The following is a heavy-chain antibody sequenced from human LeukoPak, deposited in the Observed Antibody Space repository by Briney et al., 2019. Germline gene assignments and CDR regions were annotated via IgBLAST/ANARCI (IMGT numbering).Heavy chain of an antibody. Sequence: SETLSLTCAVYGGSFSGYSWSWIRQPPGKGLEWSGDIYHSGSTYYNPSLKSRVTISVDRSKNQFSLKLSSVTAADTSVYYCARGYSSSSGYYFDYWGQGTLVTVSS. D-gene: IGHD6-6*01. CDR2: IYHSGST. J-gene: IGHJ4*02. CDR3: ARGYSSSSGYYFDY. CDR1: GGSFSGYS. V-gene: IGHV4-34*01.